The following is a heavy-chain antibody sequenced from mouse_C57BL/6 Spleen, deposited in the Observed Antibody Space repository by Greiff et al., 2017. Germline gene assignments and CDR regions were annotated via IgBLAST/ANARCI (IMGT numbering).Heavy chain of an antibody. CDR1: GFTFSDYY. CDR3: ARDGPTVVDWSFDV. J-gene: IGHJ1*03. Sequence: EVKLMESEGGLVQPGSSMKLSCTASGFTFSDYYMAWVRQVPEKGLEWVANINFDGSSSYYLDSLKSRFIISRDNAKNILYLQMSSLKSEDTATYYCARDGPTVVDWSFDVSGTGTTVTVSS. D-gene: IGHD1-1*01. V-gene: IGHV5-16*01. CDR2: INFDGSSS.